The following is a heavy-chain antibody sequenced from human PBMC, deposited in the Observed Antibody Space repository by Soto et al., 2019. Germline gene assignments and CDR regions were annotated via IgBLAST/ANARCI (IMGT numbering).Heavy chain of an antibody. V-gene: IGHV3-15*01. CDR2: IKSKTDGGTT. J-gene: IGHJ5*02. CDR3: TTDYQGIAVAGTDP. CDR1: GFTFSNAW. Sequence: GGSLRLSCAASGFTFSNAWMSWVRQAPGKGLEWVGRIKSKTDGGTTDYAAPVKGRFTISRDDSKNTLYLQMNSLKTEDTAVYYCTTDYQGIAVAGTDPWGQGTLVTVSS. D-gene: IGHD6-19*01.